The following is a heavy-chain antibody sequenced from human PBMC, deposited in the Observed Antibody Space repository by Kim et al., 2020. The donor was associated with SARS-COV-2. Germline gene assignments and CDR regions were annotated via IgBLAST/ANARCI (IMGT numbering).Heavy chain of an antibody. V-gene: IGHV1-18*01. J-gene: IGHJ5*02. D-gene: IGHD1-1*01. CDR3: ARARESLQYQVDP. Sequence: ARKLQGRVTMTTDTSTSTAYMELRSLRSDDTAVYYCARARESLQYQVDPWGQGTLVTVSS.